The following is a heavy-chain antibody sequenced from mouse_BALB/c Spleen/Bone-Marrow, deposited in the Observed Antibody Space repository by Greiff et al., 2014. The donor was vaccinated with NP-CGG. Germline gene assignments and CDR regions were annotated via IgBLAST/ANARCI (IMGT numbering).Heavy chain of an antibody. CDR1: GYTFTSYW. D-gene: IGHD2-1*01. Sequence: LQQSGSELVRPGASVKLSCKASGYTFTSYWMHWVKQRPGQGLEWIGNIYPGSGSTNYDEKFKSKATLTVDTSSSTAYMQLSSLTSEDSAVYYCTRRRGNYYYFDYWCQGTTLTVSS. V-gene: IGHV1S22*01. CDR2: IYPGSGST. J-gene: IGHJ2*01. CDR3: TRRRGNYYYFDY.